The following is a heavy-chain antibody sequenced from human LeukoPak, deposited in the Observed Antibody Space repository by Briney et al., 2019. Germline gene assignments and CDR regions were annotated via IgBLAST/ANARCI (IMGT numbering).Heavy chain of an antibody. Sequence: GGSLRLSCAASGFTFSNYVMNWVRQAPGKGLEWVSFISSSSIYIYYADSVKGRFTISRDNAKNSLYLQMNSLRVEDTAVYYCARAGPTGTTLDPWGQGTLVTVSS. V-gene: IGHV3-21*01. D-gene: IGHD1-1*01. CDR1: GFTFSNYV. CDR3: ARAGPTGTTLDP. CDR2: ISSSSIYI. J-gene: IGHJ5*02.